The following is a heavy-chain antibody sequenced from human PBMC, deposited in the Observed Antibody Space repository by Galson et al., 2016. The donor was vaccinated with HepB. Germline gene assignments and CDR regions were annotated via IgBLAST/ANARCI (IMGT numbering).Heavy chain of an antibody. CDR2: IKQDETEK. D-gene: IGHD6-13*01. V-gene: IGHV3-7*01. J-gene: IGHJ3*02. Sequence: SLRLSCAASGFTSSNYWMSWVRQAPGKGLEWVAHIKQDETEKYYVDSVKGRFTISRDNAKKSLYLQMNSLRAEDTAVYFCAGDLGWWQQLQSDALDIWGQGTMVTVSS. CDR3: AGDLGWWQQLQSDALDI. CDR1: GFTSSNYW.